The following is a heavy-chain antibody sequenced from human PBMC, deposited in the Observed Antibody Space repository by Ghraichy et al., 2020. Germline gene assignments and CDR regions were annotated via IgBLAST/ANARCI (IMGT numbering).Heavy chain of an antibody. CDR1: GFTFSSYA. V-gene: IGHV3-23*01. CDR2: ISGSGGST. Sequence: ETLSLTCAASGFTFSSYAMSWVRQAPGKGLEWVSAISGSGGSTYYADSVKGRFTISRDNSKNTLYLQMNSLRAEDTAVYYCARSRARTMVRGVFDYWGQGTLVTVSS. CDR3: ARSRARTMVRGVFDY. J-gene: IGHJ4*02. D-gene: IGHD3-10*01.